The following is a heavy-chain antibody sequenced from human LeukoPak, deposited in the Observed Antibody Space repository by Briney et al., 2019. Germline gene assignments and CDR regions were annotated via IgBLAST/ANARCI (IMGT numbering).Heavy chain of an antibody. D-gene: IGHD1-26*01. V-gene: IGHV3-7*01. CDR3: ARVPIVGATPGPYYYYGMDV. J-gene: IGHJ6*02. CDR2: IKQDGSEK. CDR1: GFTFSIYW. Sequence: GGSLRLSCAASGFTFSIYWMSWVRQAPGKGLEWVANIKQDGSEKYYVDSVKGRFTISRDNAKNSLYLQMNSLRAEDTAVYYCARVPIVGATPGPYYYYGMDVWGQGTAVTVSS.